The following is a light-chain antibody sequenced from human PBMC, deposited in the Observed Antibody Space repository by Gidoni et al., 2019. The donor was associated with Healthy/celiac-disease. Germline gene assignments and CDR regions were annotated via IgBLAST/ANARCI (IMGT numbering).Light chain of an antibody. CDR2: GAS. V-gene: IGKV3-15*01. CDR1: QSVSSN. J-gene: IGKJ2*03. Sequence: EIVMTHSPATLSVSPGERATLSCRASQSVSSNLAWYQQKPGQAPRLLIYGASTRATGIPARFSGSGSGTDFTLTISSLQSEDFAVYYCQQYNNWPRSFGQGTKLEIK. CDR3: QQYNNWPRS.